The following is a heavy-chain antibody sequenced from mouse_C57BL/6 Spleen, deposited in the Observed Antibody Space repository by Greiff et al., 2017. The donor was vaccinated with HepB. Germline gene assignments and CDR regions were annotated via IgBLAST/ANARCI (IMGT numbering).Heavy chain of an antibody. J-gene: IGHJ1*03. CDR2: IYPGSGST. CDR3: ARRGDYYYGSSEHYWYFDV. CDR1: GYTFTSYW. V-gene: IGHV1-55*01. Sequence: QVQLQQPGAELVKPGASVKMSCKASGYTFTSYWITWVKQRPGQGLEWIGDIYPGSGSTNYNEKFKSKATLTVDTSSSTAYMQLSSLTSEDSAVYYCARRGDYYYGSSEHYWYFDVWGTGTTVTVSS. D-gene: IGHD1-1*01.